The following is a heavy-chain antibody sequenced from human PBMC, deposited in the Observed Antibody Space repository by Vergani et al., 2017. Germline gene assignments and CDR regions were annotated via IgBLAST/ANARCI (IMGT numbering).Heavy chain of an antibody. CDR3: AKDGGGTMIVVVAYFDY. CDR2: ISSSSSYI. J-gene: IGHJ4*02. CDR1: GFTFSSYS. V-gene: IGHV3-21*01. Sequence: EVQLVESGGGLVKPGGSLRLSCAASGFTFSSYSMNWVRQAPGKGLEWVSSISSSSSYIYYADSVKGRFTISRDNAKNSLYLQMNSLRAEDTAVYYCAKDGGGTMIVVVAYFDYWGQGTLVTVSS. D-gene: IGHD3-22*01.